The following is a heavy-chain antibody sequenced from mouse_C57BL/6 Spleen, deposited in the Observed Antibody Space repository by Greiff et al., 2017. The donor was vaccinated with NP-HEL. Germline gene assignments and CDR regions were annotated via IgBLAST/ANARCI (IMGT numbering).Heavy chain of an antibody. J-gene: IGHJ3*01. Sequence: QVQLKQSGPELVKPGASVKISCKASGYAFSSSWMNWVKQRPGKGLEWIGRIYPGDGDTNYNGKFKGKATLTADKSSSTAYMQLSSLTSEDSGLYFCARGGDLVFAYWGQGTLVTVSA. CDR1: GYAFSSSW. V-gene: IGHV1-82*01. CDR3: ARGGDLVFAY. CDR2: IYPGDGDT.